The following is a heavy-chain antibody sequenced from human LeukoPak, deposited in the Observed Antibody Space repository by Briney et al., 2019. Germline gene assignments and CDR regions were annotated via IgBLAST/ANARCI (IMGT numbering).Heavy chain of an antibody. D-gene: IGHD2-21*02. J-gene: IGHJ3*02. CDR2: IDDGGNT. CDR3: ARFSRITPGDWGDAFDI. Sequence: SETLSLTCSVSSGSFSNYFWSWVRQPPGKGLEWIGEIDDGGNTNYNPSPMSRVIVSMEKSKKQFSLVMRSVTAADTAVYYCARFSRITPGDWGDAFDIWSQGTTVSVSS. CDR1: SGSFSNYF. V-gene: IGHV4-34*01.